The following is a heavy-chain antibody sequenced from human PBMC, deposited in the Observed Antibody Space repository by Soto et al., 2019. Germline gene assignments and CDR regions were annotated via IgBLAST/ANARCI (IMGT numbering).Heavy chain of an antibody. V-gene: IGHV4-59*08. CDR3: ARRVAQLGYCSGGSCYSGVYYYYMDV. CDR2: IYYSGST. J-gene: IGHJ6*03. Sequence: SETLSLTCTVSGGSISSYYWSWIRQPPGKGLEWIGYIYYSGSTNYNPSLKSRVTLSVDTSKNQFSLKLSSVTAADTAVYYCARRVAQLGYCSGGSCYSGVYYYYMDVWGKGTTVTVSS. D-gene: IGHD2-15*01. CDR1: GGSISSYY.